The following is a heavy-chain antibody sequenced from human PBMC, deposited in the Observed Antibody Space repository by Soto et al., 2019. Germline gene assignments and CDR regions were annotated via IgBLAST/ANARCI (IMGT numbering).Heavy chain of an antibody. D-gene: IGHD6-6*01. CDR2: MNPNSGNT. Sequence: ASVQVYCKGSGFTLTGDDIDWVRQATGQGLEWMGWMNPNSGNTGYAQKFQGRVTMTRNTSISTAYMELSSLRSEDTAVYYCARAARPGYYYYYMDVWGKGTTVTVSS. CDR3: ARAARPGYYYYYMDV. CDR1: GFTLTGDD. V-gene: IGHV1-8*01. J-gene: IGHJ6*03.